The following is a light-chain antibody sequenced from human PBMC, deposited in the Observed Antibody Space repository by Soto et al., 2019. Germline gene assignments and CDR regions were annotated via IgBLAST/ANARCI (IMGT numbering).Light chain of an antibody. CDR2: RDT. J-gene: IGLJ2*01. CDR3: ATWDDSLSGRF. V-gene: IGLV1-47*01. CDR1: TSNIGNNY. Sequence: QPVLTQPPSASGTPGQRVTISCSGSTSNIGNNYLYWYQQLPGTSPKLLIYRDTQRPSGVPDRFSGSKSGTSASLTITGLRSEDEADYYCATWDDSLSGRFFGGGTKLTVL.